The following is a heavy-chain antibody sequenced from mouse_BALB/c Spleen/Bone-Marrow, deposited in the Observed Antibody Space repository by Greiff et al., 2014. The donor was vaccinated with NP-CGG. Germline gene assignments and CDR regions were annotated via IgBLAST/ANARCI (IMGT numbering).Heavy chain of an antibody. CDR3: ATYYRYDSRFAY. Sequence: VQLQQPGAELVKPGASVKLSCTASGFNIKDTYMHWVKQRPEQGLEWIGRIDPANGNTKYDPKFQGKATITADTSSNTAYLQLSSLTSEDTAVYYCATYYRYDSRFAYWGQGTLVTVSA. D-gene: IGHD2-14*01. CDR1: GFNIKDTY. V-gene: IGHV14-3*02. CDR2: IDPANGNT. J-gene: IGHJ3*01.